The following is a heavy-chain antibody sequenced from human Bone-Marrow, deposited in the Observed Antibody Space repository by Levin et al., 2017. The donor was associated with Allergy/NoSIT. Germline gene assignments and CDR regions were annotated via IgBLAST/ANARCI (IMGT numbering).Heavy chain of an antibody. J-gene: IGHJ5*02. CDR3: ARDSRANCGGGSCRIENTWFDP. CDR1: GGTFSSSG. D-gene: IGHD2-15*01. Sequence: KISCKASGGTFSSSGISWVRQAPGQGLEWMGGIIPIFGTANYAQKFQGRVTITADRSTTTAYMELNSLSSEDTAVYYCARDSRANCGGGSCRIENTWFDPWGQGTLVTVSS. CDR2: IIPIFGTA. V-gene: IGHV1-69*06.